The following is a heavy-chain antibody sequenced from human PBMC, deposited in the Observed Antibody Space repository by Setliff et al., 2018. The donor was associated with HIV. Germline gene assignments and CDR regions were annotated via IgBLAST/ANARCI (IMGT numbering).Heavy chain of an antibody. CDR3: VRDDYGYNGKGFDY. D-gene: IGHD4-17*01. V-gene: IGHV4-61*02. CDR1: GGSISSGGYY. J-gene: IGHJ4*02. Sequence: SETLSLTCTVSGGSISSGGYYWNWIRQPAGKGPEWIGRIYPNGNTNYNPSLISRVTMAVDTSNNQISLRLSSVTAADTAMYYCVRDDYGYNGKGFDYWGPGTLVTVSS. CDR2: IYPNGNT.